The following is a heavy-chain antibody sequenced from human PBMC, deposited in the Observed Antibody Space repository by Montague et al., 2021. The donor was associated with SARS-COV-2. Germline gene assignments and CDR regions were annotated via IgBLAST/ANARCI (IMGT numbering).Heavy chain of an antibody. CDR1: GGSISDYY. D-gene: IGHD5-12*01. V-gene: IGHV4-59*01. CDR3: ARGTGYDYYFDC. Sequence: SETLSLTCSVSGGSISDYYWNWIRQPPGKGLEWIGYIYYNTGTTYYHPLLQRRVIISLYTSKNLFPLNLRSVTAADTALYFCARGTGYDYYFDCWGQGTLVTVSS. CDR2: IYYNTGTT. J-gene: IGHJ4*02.